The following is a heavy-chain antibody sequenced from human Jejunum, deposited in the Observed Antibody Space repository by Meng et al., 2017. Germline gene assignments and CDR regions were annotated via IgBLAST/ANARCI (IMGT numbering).Heavy chain of an antibody. J-gene: IGHJ4*02. D-gene: IGHD2-15*01. Sequence: QVQLQESGPGLVRPSGTLTLTCSVSGDSISSNNRWTWVRQPPGRGLEWIGEIYHGGDTNYNPSLTSPVTISVDKSKNQFTLRLNSVTAVDTAIYYCARDWGCRDGYCFSGLLEFWGQGILVTVSS. V-gene: IGHV4-4*02. CDR1: GDSISSNNR. CDR2: IYHGGDT. CDR3: ARDWGCRDGYCFSGLLEF.